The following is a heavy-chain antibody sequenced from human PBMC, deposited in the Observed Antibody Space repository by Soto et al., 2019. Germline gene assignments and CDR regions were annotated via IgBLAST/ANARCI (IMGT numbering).Heavy chain of an antibody. CDR2: IYPGDSDT. J-gene: IGHJ3*02. Sequence: PGESLKISCKGSGYSFTSYWIGWVRQMPGKGLEWMGIIYPGDSDTRYSPSFQGQVTISADKSISTAYLQWSSLKASDTAMYYCARYTDSSGETNAFDIWGQGTMVTVSS. V-gene: IGHV5-51*01. D-gene: IGHD6-19*01. CDR3: ARYTDSSGETNAFDI. CDR1: GYSFTSYW.